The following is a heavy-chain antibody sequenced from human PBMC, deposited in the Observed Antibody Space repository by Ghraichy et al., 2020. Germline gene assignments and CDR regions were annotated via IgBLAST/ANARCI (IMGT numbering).Heavy chain of an antibody. CDR3: ARLGYDLLTGYLAFDS. CDR2: ISHSGNV. J-gene: IGHJ4*02. CDR1: GGSVRSDH. V-gene: IGHV4-59*08. D-gene: IGHD3-9*01. Sequence: SETLSLTCSVSGGSVRSDHWNWIRQPPGKGLEWIGYISHSGNVNYNPSLESRVTISSDTSKNQFSLSLKSVTAADTAVYYCARLGYDLLTGYLAFDSWGPGALVTVSS.